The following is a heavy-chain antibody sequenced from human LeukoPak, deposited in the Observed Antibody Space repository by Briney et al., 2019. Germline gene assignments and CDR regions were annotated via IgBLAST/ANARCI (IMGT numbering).Heavy chain of an antibody. CDR2: IYYSGSS. Sequence: PSETLSLTCTVSGGSISSSSYYWGWIRQPPGQGLEWIGSIYYSGSSYYNPSLKSRATISVHTSKNQFSLKLSSVTAADTAVYYCARHVDTATDYFDYWGQGTLVTVSS. CDR3: ARHVDTATDYFDY. CDR1: GGSISSSSYY. J-gene: IGHJ4*02. D-gene: IGHD5-18*01. V-gene: IGHV4-39*01.